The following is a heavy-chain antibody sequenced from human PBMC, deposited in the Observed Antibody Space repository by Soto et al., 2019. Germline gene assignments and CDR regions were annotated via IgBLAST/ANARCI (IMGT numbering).Heavy chain of an antibody. V-gene: IGHV1-3*01. J-gene: IGHJ6*02. Sequence: ASVKVSCKASGYTFTTYSMHWVRQAPGQRLEWMGWIHAGNGNTEHSQKFQGRITITRDTSASTAYLELGSLRSEDTAVYYCARAACSSTSCYNYYAYGMDVWGQGTAVTVSS. CDR1: GYTFTTYS. CDR2: IHAGNGNT. D-gene: IGHD2-2*01. CDR3: ARAACSSTSCYNYYAYGMDV.